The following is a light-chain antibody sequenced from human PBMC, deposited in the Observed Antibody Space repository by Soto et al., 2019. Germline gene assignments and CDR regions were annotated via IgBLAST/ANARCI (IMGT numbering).Light chain of an antibody. Sequence: QSVLTQPPSVSGAPGQRVTISCTGTSSNIGAGYDVHWYQHLPGTAPKLLISSNINRPSGVPDRFSVSKSGTSASLAITGLQAEDEADYYCQSYDRSLRGTYVFGTGTKVPVL. V-gene: IGLV1-40*01. CDR2: SNI. CDR1: SSNIGAGYD. CDR3: QSYDRSLRGTYV. J-gene: IGLJ1*01.